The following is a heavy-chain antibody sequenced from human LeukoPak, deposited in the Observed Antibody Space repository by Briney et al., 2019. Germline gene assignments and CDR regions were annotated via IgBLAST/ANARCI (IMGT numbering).Heavy chain of an antibody. CDR3: ESSSTKAGGS. Sequence: PGGSLRLSCAASGFSFSDSPIHWVRPASGKGLERVGRIRSKVQNSATAYAVSVTGRFTISRDDSKNMAYLQMNSLRIEDTAVYYCESSSTKAGGSWGQGTLVTVSS. D-gene: IGHD6-13*01. V-gene: IGHV3-73*01. J-gene: IGHJ5*02. CDR2: IRSKVQNSAT. CDR1: GFSFSDSP.